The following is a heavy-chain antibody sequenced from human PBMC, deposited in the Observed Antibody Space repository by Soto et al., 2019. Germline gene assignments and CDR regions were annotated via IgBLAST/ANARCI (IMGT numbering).Heavy chain of an antibody. V-gene: IGHV3-74*01. D-gene: IGHD5-12*01. CDR3: ARERRGDYYYGMDV. CDR2: INTDGTGK. J-gene: IGHJ6*02. CDR1: GFTFSSYW. Sequence: GGSLRLSCVASGFTFSSYWMHWVRQAPGKGLVWVSRINTDGTGKNYADSVKGRFTISRDNAKNTLYLQMNSLRAEDTAVYYCARERRGDYYYGMDVWGQGTTVTVSS.